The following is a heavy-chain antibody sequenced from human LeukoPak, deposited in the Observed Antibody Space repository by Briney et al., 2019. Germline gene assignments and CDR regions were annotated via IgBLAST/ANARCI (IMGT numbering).Heavy chain of an antibody. D-gene: IGHD2-21*02. J-gene: IGHJ4*02. V-gene: IGHV1-2*02. Sequence: GASVKVSCKASGYTFTGYYIHWVRQAPGQGLEWMGWINTNSGGTNYAQKFQGRVTMTRDTSITTAYLDLSGLTSADTAVYYCGIESRGNKRYVTDWGQGTLVTVSS. CDR1: GYTFTGYY. CDR3: GIESRGNKRYVTD. CDR2: INTNSGGT.